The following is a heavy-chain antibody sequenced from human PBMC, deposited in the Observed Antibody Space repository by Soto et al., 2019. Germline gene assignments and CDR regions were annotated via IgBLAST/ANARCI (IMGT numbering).Heavy chain of an antibody. CDR2: ISGPGSDT. J-gene: IGHJ4*02. Sequence: GGSLRLSCEASGFIFSAYFMTWVRQAPGKGLEWVSGISGPGSDTDYADSVKGRFTISRDNSKNTLFLQMNALTGEDTALYYCAKDNPAVDYWGQGALVTVSS. V-gene: IGHV3-23*01. CDR3: AKDNPAVDY. CDR1: GFIFSAYF.